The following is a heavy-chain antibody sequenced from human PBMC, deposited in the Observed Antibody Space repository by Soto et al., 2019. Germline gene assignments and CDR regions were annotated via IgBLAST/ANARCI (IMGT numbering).Heavy chain of an antibody. V-gene: IGHV4-30-2*01. J-gene: IGHJ6*02. CDR3: ARMDTAMVTDYYGMDV. Sequence: QLQLQESGSGLVKPSQTLSLTCAVSGGSISSGGYSWSWIRQPPGKGLEWIGYIYHSGSTYYNPSLKSRVTKAXXSXKXXFSLKLSSVTAADTAVYYCARMDTAMVTDYYGMDVWGQGTTVTVSS. CDR1: GGSISSGGYS. D-gene: IGHD5-18*01. CDR2: IYHSGST.